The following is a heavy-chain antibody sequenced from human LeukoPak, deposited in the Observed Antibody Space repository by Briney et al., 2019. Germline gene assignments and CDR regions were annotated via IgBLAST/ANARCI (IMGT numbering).Heavy chain of an antibody. CDR2: IYYSGST. D-gene: IGHD3-3*01. CDR1: GGSISSSSYY. J-gene: IGHJ4*02. V-gene: IGHV4-39*01. Sequence: SETLSLTCTVSGGSISSSSYYWGWIRQPPGKGLEWIGSIYYSGSTYYNPSLKSRVTISVDTSKNQFSLKLSSVTAADTAVYYCARVNYDFWSGYYALDYWGQGTLVTVSS. CDR3: ARVNYDFWSGYYALDY.